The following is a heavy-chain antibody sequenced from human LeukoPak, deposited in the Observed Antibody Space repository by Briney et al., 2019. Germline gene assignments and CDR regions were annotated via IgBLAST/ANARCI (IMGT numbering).Heavy chain of an antibody. CDR2: ISSGSTYI. Sequence: PGGSLRLSCTASGFTFSSYSMNWVRQAPGKGLVWVSSISSGSTYIYYADSVKGRFTISRDHANNSLYLEMNSLRAEDTAVYYCARDRVGSSHDYWGQGTLVTVSS. D-gene: IGHD1-26*01. CDR1: GFTFSSYS. V-gene: IGHV3-21*01. J-gene: IGHJ4*02. CDR3: ARDRVGSSHDY.